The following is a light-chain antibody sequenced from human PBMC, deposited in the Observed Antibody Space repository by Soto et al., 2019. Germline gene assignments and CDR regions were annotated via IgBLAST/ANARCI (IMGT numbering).Light chain of an antibody. CDR2: AAS. V-gene: IGKV1-39*01. Sequence: QMTQSPSSLSASVGDRVTITCRASQSISTYLHWYQQKPGTAPKLLIYAASSLQSGVPSRFSGSGSGTDFTLTISSLQPEDFATYYCQQSYSTPRTFGQGTKVDI. CDR3: QQSYSTPRT. CDR1: QSISTY. J-gene: IGKJ1*01.